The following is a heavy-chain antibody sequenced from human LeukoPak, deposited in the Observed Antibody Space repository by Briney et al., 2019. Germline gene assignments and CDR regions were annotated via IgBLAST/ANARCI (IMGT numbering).Heavy chain of an antibody. CDR2: MNPNSGNT. V-gene: IGHV1-8*01. Sequence: ASVKVSCKASGYTFTSYDINWVRQATGQGLEWMGWMNPNSGNTGYAQKFQGRVTMTRNTSISTAYMELSSLRSEDTAVYYCARTYSSGWYPAQYYFDYWGQGTLVTVSS. D-gene: IGHD6-19*01. CDR3: ARTYSSGWYPAQYYFDY. CDR1: GYTFTSYD. J-gene: IGHJ4*02.